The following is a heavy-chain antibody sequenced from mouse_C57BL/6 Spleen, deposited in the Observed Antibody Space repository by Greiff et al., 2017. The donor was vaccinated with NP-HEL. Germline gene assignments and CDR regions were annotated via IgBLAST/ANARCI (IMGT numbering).Heavy chain of an antibody. CDR2: IYPGDGDT. Sequence: VQLQQSGAELVKPGASVKISCKASGYAFSSYWMNWVKQRPGKGLEWIGQIYPGDGDTNYNGKFKGKATLTADKSSSTAYMQLSSLTSEDSAVYFCARSRYYGRVDYWGQGTSVTVSS. CDR1: GYAFSSYW. V-gene: IGHV1-80*01. CDR3: ARSRYYGRVDY. J-gene: IGHJ4*01. D-gene: IGHD1-1*01.